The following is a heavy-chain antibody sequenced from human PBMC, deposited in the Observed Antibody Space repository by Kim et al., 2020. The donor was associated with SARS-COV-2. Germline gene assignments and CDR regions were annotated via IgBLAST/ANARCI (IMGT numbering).Heavy chain of an antibody. J-gene: IGHJ6*02. D-gene: IGHD3-16*01. CDR2: NNTYTGNP. V-gene: IGHV7-4-1*02. CDR1: GYNLTTFS. Sequence: ASVKVSCKASGYNLTTFSMDWVRQAPGQGLEWLGWNNTYTGNPTYAQGFTGRFVFSFDTSVNTAYLQISGLKADDTAVYYCARDQLKAGEDFPYYYGLDVWGQGTTVTVSS. CDR3: ARDQLKAGEDFPYYYGLDV.